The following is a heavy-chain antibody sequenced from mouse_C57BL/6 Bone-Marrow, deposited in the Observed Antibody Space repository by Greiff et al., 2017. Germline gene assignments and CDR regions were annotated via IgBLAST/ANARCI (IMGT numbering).Heavy chain of an antibody. CDR1: GFNITDYY. V-gene: IGHV14-1*01. J-gene: IGHJ2*01. D-gene: IGHD1-1*01. CDR2: IDPEDGDT. CDR3: TSITTVVAWDY. Sequence: EVQLQQSGAELVRPGASVKLSCTASGFNITDYYMHWVKQRPEQGLEWIGRIDPEDGDTEYAPKFQGKDTMTADPYSNTAYLQLSSLTSEDTAVYYGTSITTVVAWDYWGQGTTLTVS.